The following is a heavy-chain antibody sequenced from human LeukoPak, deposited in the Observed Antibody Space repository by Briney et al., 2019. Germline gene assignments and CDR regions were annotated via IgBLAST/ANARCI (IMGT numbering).Heavy chain of an antibody. J-gene: IGHJ4*02. CDR1: GGSVSSGSYY. V-gene: IGHV4-61*01. CDR2: IYYSGIT. Sequence: SETLSLTCSVSGGSVSSGSYYWSWIRQPPGKGLEWIGDIYYSGITNYNPSLKSRVTISVDTSKNQFSLKLSSVTAADTAVYYCARHASSGTPIDYWGQGILVTVSS. D-gene: IGHD1-1*01. CDR3: ARHASSGTPIDY.